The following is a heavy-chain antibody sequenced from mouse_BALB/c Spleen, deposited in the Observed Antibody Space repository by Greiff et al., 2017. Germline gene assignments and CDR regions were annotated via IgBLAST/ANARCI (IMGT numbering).Heavy chain of an antibody. CDR1: GYTFTSYV. CDR3: ARWAPFYAMDY. V-gene: IGHV1-14*01. Sequence: VQLKESGPELVKPGASVKMSCKASGYTFTSYVMHWVKQKPGQGLEWIGYINPYNDGTKYNEKFKGKATLTSDKSSSTAYMELSSLTSEDSAVYYCARWAPFYAMDYWGQGTSVTVSS. J-gene: IGHJ4*01. CDR2: INPYNDGT.